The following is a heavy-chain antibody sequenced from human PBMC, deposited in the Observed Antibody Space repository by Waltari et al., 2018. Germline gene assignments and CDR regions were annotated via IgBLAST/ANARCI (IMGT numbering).Heavy chain of an antibody. CDR3: ARMGDSRAYCGGDCYPS. J-gene: IGHJ4*02. V-gene: IGHV4-39*01. D-gene: IGHD2-21*01. CDR1: GGSISSSSYY. CDR2: IYYSGST. Sequence: QLQLQESGPGLVKPSETLSLTCTVSGGSISSSSYYWGWIRQPPGKGLEWIGSIYYSGSTYYNPSLKSRVTISVDTSKNQFSLKLSAVTAADTAVYYCARMGDSRAYCGGDCYPSWGQGTLVTVSS.